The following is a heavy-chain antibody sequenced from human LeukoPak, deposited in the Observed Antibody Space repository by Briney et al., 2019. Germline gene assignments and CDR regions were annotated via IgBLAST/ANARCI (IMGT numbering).Heavy chain of an antibody. CDR1: GFTVSSNY. Sequence: GGSLRLSRAASGFTVSSNYMSWVRQAPGKGLEWVSVIYSGGSTYYADSVKGRFTISRDNSKNTLYLQMNSLRAEDTAVYYCARVSDYYCYGMDVWGQGTTVTVSS. CDR2: IYSGGST. V-gene: IGHV3-66*01. J-gene: IGHJ6*02. CDR3: ARVSDYYCYGMDV.